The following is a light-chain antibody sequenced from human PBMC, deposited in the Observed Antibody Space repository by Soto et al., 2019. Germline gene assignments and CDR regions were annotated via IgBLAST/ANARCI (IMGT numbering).Light chain of an antibody. J-gene: IGKJ1*01. V-gene: IGKV3D-15*01. CDR1: ESVNSN. CDR3: QKYNSWTPA. Sequence: EIVITQSPATLSVSPGEGATLSCRASESVNSNLAWYQQKPGQAPRLLIFGASTRETGIPARFSGSGAGTEFTLTISSLQSEDVEVDYCQKYNSWTPAFGQGTKVDNK. CDR2: GAS.